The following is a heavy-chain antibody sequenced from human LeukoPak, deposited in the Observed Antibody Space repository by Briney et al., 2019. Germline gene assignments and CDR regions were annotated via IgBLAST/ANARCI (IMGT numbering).Heavy chain of an antibody. CDR3: ARVYIAAPDYFDY. J-gene: IGHJ4*02. CDR2: ISYDGTNK. Sequence: GGSLRLSCAASGFTFSSYGMHWVRQAPGKGLEWVAVISYDGTNKYYADSVKGRLTISRDNSKNTLYLQMNSLRAEDTAVYYCARVYIAAPDYFDYWGQGTLVTVSS. CDR1: GFTFSSYG. V-gene: IGHV3-30*03. D-gene: IGHD6-6*01.